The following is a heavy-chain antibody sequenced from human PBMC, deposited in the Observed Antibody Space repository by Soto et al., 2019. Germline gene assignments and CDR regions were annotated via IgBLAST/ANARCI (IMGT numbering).Heavy chain of an antibody. CDR1: GGSISAYS. V-gene: IGHV4-59*01. CDR2: NHYTGST. CDR3: ATITRRDGGALYYFDY. D-gene: IGHD1-20*01. Sequence: PSETLSLTCTVSGGSISAYSCSWIRQPPGKGLEWIGYNHYTGSTNYNPSLKTRVTISVDTSKNHCSLRLSSVTAADTAVYFCATITRRDGGALYYFDYWGQGILVTVSS. J-gene: IGHJ4*02.